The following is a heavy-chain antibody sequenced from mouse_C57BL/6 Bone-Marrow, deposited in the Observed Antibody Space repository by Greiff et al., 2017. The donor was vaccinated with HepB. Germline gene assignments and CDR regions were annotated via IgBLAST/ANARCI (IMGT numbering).Heavy chain of an antibody. Sequence: QVQLKQPGAELVKPGASVKLSCKASGYTFTSYWMHWVKQRPGQGLEWIGMIHPNSGSTNYNEKFKSKATLTVDKSSSTAYMQLSSLTSEDSAVYYCVGAYYDYDGFAYWGQGTLVTVSA. V-gene: IGHV1-64*01. D-gene: IGHD2-4*01. CDR2: IHPNSGST. CDR3: VGAYYDYDGFAY. J-gene: IGHJ3*01. CDR1: GYTFTSYW.